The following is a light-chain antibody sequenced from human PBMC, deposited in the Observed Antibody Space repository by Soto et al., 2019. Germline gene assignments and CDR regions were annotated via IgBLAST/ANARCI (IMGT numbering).Light chain of an antibody. V-gene: IGLV2-23*02. J-gene: IGLJ1*01. CDR1: SSDVGSYNL. Sequence: QSALTQPASVSGSPGQSITISCTGTSSDVGSYNLVSWYQQYPGKAPKLMISEVNKRPSGVSNRFSGSKSGNTASLTISGLQAEDEADYYCCSYAGSSTDVFGTGTKLTVL. CDR3: CSYAGSSTDV. CDR2: EVN.